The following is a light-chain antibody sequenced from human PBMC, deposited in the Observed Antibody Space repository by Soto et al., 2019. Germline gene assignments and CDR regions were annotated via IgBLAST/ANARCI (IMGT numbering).Light chain of an antibody. CDR1: QSISSSY. J-gene: IGKJ3*01. CDR2: GAS. CDR3: QQYSNSPPEFT. Sequence: ELVLTQSPGTLSLSPGERATLSCRTSQSISSSYLAWYQQRPGQAPRLLIFGASYRATGIPDRFSGSGSGTDFTLTISRLEPEDFAVYYCQQYSNSPPEFTFGPGTRVDSK. V-gene: IGKV3-20*01.